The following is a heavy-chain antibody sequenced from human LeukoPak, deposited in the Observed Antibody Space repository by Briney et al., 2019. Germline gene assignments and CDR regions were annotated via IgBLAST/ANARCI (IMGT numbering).Heavy chain of an antibody. V-gene: IGHV1-18*01. CDR3: ARGVTTVTRVKFDY. CDR2: ISAYNGNT. D-gene: IGHD4-17*01. CDR1: GYTFTSYG. J-gene: IGHJ4*02. Sequence: GASVKVSCKASGYTFTSYGISWVRQAPGQGLEWMGWISAYNGNTNYAQKLQGRVTMTTDTSTSTAYMELRSLRSDDTAVYYCARGVTTVTRVKFDYWVQGTLVTVSS.